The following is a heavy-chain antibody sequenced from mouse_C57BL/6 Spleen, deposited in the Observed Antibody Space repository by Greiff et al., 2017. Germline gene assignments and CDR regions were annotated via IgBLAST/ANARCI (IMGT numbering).Heavy chain of an antibody. CDR1: GFSLSTSGMG. V-gene: IGHV8-12*01. Sequence: QVTLKESGPGILQSSQTLSLTCSFSGFSLSTSGMGVSWIRQPSGKGLEWLAHTYWDDDKRYNPSLKSRPTISKDTSRNQVFLRITSVDTADTATYYCARRVYDGYRWYFDVWGTGTTVTVSS. D-gene: IGHD2-3*01. J-gene: IGHJ1*03. CDR3: ARRVYDGYRWYFDV. CDR2: TYWDDDK.